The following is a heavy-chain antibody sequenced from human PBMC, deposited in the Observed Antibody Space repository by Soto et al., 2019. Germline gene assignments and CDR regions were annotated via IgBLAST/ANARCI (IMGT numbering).Heavy chain of an antibody. CDR3: ARESHDYEFWSGFTDGMDV. V-gene: IGHV4-31*03. CDR1: GGPISSGGYY. D-gene: IGHD3-3*01. Sequence: PSETLSLTCTVSGGPISSGGYYWSWVRQHPGKGLEWIGYIYYSGSTYYNPSLKSRVTISVDTSKNQFSLKLSSVTAADTAVYYCARESHDYEFWSGFTDGMDVWGQGTTVTVSS. J-gene: IGHJ6*02. CDR2: IYYSGST.